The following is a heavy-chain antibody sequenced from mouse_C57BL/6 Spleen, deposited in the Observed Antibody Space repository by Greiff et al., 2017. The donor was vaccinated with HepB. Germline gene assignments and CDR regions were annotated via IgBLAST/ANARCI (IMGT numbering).Heavy chain of an antibody. CDR3: ARGGQGWFAY. CDR2: IYPSDSET. Sequence: VQLQQPGAELVRPGSSVKLSCKASGYTFTSYWMDWVKQRPGQGLEWIGNIYPSDSETHYNQKFKDKATLTVDKSSSTAYMQLSSLTSEDSAVYYCARGGQGWFAYWGQGTLVTVSA. CDR1: GYTFTSYW. J-gene: IGHJ3*01. V-gene: IGHV1-61*01. D-gene: IGHD1-1*02.